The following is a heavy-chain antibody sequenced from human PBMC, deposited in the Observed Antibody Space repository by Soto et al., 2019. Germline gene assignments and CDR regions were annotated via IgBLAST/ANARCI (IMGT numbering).Heavy chain of an antibody. CDR2: INPSGYST. Sequence: QVQLVQSGAEVKKPGASVRVSCKASGYTFRRYYLHWVRQAPGQGLEWMGIINPSGYSTNYAQKFQGRVTMTSDTSTTTVDMVLSSLTSDDTAVYYCARAMVTTGLYRLDGMDVWGQGTPVTVS. CDR3: ARAMVTTGLYRLDGMDV. D-gene: IGHD2-21*02. V-gene: IGHV1-46*01. J-gene: IGHJ6*02. CDR1: GYTFRRYY.